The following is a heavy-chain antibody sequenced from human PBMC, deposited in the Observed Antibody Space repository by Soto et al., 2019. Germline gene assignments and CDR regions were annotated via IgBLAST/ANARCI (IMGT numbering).Heavy chain of an antibody. CDR3: ARVPPTYGSGSYCYFDY. CDR2: ISAYNGNT. Sequence: QVQLVQSGAEVKKPGASVKVSCKASGYTFTSYGISWVRQAPGQGLEWMGWISAYNGNTNYAQKLQGRVTMTKGTSTSTAYMELRSLRSDVTAVYYCARVPPTYGSGSYCYFDYWGQGTLVTVSS. V-gene: IGHV1-18*01. CDR1: GYTFTSYG. D-gene: IGHD3-10*01. J-gene: IGHJ4*02.